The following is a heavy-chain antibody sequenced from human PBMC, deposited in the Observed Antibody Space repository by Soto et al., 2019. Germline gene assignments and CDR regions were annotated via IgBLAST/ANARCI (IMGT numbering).Heavy chain of an antibody. V-gene: IGHV4-4*02. CDR1: GGSVSSSNW. D-gene: IGHD2-2*02. J-gene: IGHJ6*02. CDR3: ARRYQPLYSLQYYNGMDV. CDR2: IYHSGST. Sequence: QVQLQESGPGLVKPSGTLSLTCAVSGGSVSSSNWWSWVRQPPGKGLEWIGEIYHSGSTNYNPSLKSPVTISIDKSTNQFSLKLSSVTAADTAVYYCARRYQPLYSLQYYNGMDVWGQGTTVTVSS.